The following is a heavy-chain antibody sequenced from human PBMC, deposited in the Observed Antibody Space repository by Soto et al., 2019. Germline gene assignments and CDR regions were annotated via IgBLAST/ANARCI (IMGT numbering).Heavy chain of an antibody. J-gene: IGHJ5*02. Sequence: PGESLRLSCAASGFSFSSYSMNWVRQAPGKGLEWVSYISKSGTTIFYADSVQGRFTISRDNAEKSLFLQMDSLRDDDTAVYYCTRDAIGDAINWFDPWGQGTLVTVSS. CDR2: ISKSGTTI. CDR3: TRDAIGDAINWFDP. CDR1: GFSFSSYS. D-gene: IGHD3-10*01. V-gene: IGHV3-48*02.